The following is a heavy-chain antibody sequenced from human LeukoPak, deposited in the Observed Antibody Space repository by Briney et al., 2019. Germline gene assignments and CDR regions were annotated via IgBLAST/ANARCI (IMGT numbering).Heavy chain of an antibody. CDR1: GFTFSSYS. V-gene: IGHV3-21*01. J-gene: IGHJ4*02. D-gene: IGHD6-19*01. CDR2: ISSSSSYI. CDR3: ARDRPSHSSRWYRVATAVDY. Sequence: GGSLRLSCAASGFTFSSYSMNWGRQAPGKGLGWVSSISSSSSYIYYADSVKGRFTISRDNAKNSLYLQMNSLRAEDTAVYYCARDRPSHSSRWYRVATAVDYWGQGTLVTVSS.